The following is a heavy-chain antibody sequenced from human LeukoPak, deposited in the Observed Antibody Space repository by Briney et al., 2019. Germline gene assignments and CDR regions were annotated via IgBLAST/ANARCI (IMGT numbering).Heavy chain of an antibody. Sequence: ASVKVSCMASGYTFNSYGLSWLRQAPGQGLEWVAWINTYSGDTDYAQKFQGRVTLTAHTSTSTAYMDLRSLRSDDTAVYFCARALSRGFDIWGQGTLVTVSS. J-gene: IGHJ3*02. CDR2: INTYSGDT. V-gene: IGHV1-18*01. CDR3: ARALSRGFDI. CDR1: GYTFNSYG.